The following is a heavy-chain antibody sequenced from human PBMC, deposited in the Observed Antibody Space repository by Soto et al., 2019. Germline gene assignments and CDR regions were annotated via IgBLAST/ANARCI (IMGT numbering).Heavy chain of an antibody. CDR3: ARESKMAARPLWFDP. J-gene: IGHJ5*02. CDR1: GYTFTSYY. D-gene: IGHD6-6*01. V-gene: IGHV1-46*03. CDR2: INPSGGST. Sequence: ASVKVSCKASGYTFTSYYMHWVRQAPGQGLEWMGIINPSGGSTSYAQKFQGRVTMTRDTSTSTVYMELSSLRSEDTAVYYCARESKMAARPLWFDPGAREPWSPSPQ.